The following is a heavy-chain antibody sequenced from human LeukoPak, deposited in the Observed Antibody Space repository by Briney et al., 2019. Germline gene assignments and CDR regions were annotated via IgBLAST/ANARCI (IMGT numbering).Heavy chain of an antibody. D-gene: IGHD3-10*01. CDR1: GFTFSSYG. V-gene: IGHV3-7*01. Sequence: QPGGSLRLSCAASGFTFSSYGMHWVRQAPGKGLEWVANINQDGSEKYFMDYVKGRFTISRDNAKNSLYLQMDSLRAEDTAVYYCARFYYSGSGRLLGYWGQGTLVTVSS. J-gene: IGHJ4*02. CDR3: ARFYYSGSGRLLGY. CDR2: INQDGSEK.